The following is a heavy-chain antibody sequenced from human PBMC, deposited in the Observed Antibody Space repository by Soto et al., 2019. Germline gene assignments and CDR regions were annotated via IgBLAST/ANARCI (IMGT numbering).Heavy chain of an antibody. CDR1: GFTFSTHW. J-gene: IGHJ4*02. Sequence: GGSLRLSCAASGFTFSTHWMHWVRQFPEKGLVWVSRINGDGSHTTYADSVRGRLTISRDNAKNTLYLQMNNLRVEDTAVYYCAGDSPHDSTVAGDYWGQGTLVTVSS. V-gene: IGHV3-74*01. CDR3: AGDSPHDSTVAGDY. CDR2: INGDGSHT. D-gene: IGHD3-22*01.